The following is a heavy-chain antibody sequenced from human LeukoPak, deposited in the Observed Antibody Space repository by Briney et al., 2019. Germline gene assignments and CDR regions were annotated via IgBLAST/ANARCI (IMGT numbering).Heavy chain of an antibody. D-gene: IGHD1-14*01. CDR3: AREEPPGKVDY. Sequence: SETLSLTCAVYGGSFSGYYWSWIRQPPGKGLEWIGEINHSGSTNYNPSLKSRVTISVDTSKNQFSLKLSSVTAADTALYFCAREEPPGKVDYWGQGTLVTVSS. V-gene: IGHV4-34*01. CDR2: INHSGST. J-gene: IGHJ4*02. CDR1: GGSFSGYY.